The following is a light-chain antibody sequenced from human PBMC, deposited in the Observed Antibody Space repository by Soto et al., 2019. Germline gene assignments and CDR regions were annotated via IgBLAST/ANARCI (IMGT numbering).Light chain of an antibody. Sequence: EVVMTQSPLSLPVTLGQPASISCRSSQSLVHSDGDTYLSRFQQRPGRSPRRLIYKVSNRDSGVPDRFSGSGSVTHFTLKISRVEAEDVGVYYCMQGTHWPLYTFGQGTKLEI. CDR3: MQGTHWPLYT. CDR2: KVS. CDR1: QSLVHSDGDTY. J-gene: IGKJ2*01. V-gene: IGKV2-30*02.